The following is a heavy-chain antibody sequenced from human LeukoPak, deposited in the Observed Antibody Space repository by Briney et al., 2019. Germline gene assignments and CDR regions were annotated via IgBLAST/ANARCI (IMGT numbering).Heavy chain of an antibody. V-gene: IGHV1-69*06. J-gene: IGHJ4*02. D-gene: IGHD6-13*01. CDR3: AKGSTPYSSGWYVRRGPLDY. Sequence: ASVKVSCKASGGTFSSYAISWVRQAPGQGLEWMGGIIPIFGTANYAQKFQGRVTITADKSTSTAYMELSSLRAEDTALYFCAKGSTPYSSGWYVRRGPLDYWGQGTLVTVSS. CDR1: GGTFSSYA. CDR2: IIPIFGTA.